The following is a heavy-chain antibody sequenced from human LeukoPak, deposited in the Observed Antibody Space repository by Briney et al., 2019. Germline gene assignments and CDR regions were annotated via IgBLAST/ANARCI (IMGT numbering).Heavy chain of an antibody. CDR2: ISSSGSTK. Sequence: GGSLRLSCAASGFTFSSYEMNWVRQAPGKGLEWVSYISSSGSTKYYADSVKGRFTISRDNAKNSLYLQMNSLRAEDTAVYYCAREIRYCSGGSCYLFDYWGQGTLGTVSS. V-gene: IGHV3-48*03. D-gene: IGHD2-15*01. CDR1: GFTFSSYE. CDR3: AREIRYCSGGSCYLFDY. J-gene: IGHJ4*02.